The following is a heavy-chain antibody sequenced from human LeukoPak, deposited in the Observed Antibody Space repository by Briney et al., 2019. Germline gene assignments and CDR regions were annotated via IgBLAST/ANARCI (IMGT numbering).Heavy chain of an antibody. CDR1: GFTFSSYE. V-gene: IGHV3-48*03. CDR2: ISSSGTTI. D-gene: IGHD1-26*01. Sequence: GGSLRLSCAASGFTFSSYEMNWVRQAPGKGLEWVSFISSSGTTINQPDSVKGRFTISRDNAKNSVHLQMDNLRVEDTAVYYCARGWDRAHPTGFEFDVWGQGTLITVSS. J-gene: IGHJ4*02. CDR3: ARGWDRAHPTGFEFDV.